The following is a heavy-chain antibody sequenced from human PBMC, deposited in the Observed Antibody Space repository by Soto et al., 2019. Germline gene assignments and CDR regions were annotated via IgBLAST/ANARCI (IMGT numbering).Heavy chain of an antibody. CDR2: INSDGSST. CDR1: GFTFSSYW. D-gene: IGHD2-15*01. CDR3: ARDPLYCSGGSCYRFYNWFDP. J-gene: IGHJ5*02. Sequence: EVQLVKSGGGLVQPGGSLRLSCAASGFTFSSYWMHWVRQAPGKGLVWVSRINSDGSSTSYADSVKGRFTISRDNAKNTLYLQMNSLRAEDTAVYYCARDPLYCSGGSCYRFYNWFDPWGQGTLVTVSS. V-gene: IGHV3-74*01.